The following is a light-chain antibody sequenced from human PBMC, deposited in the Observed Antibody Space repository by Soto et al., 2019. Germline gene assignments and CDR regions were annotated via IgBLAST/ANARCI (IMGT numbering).Light chain of an antibody. CDR1: QSISSW. CDR2: DAS. J-gene: IGKJ1*01. Sequence: DIQMTQSPSTLSASVGDSVTITCRASQSISSWLAWYQQRPGKAPKVLIYDASSLQSGVPSRFSGSGSGTELTLTISSLQPDDFATYYCQQYNIYPWTFGQGTEVEIK. CDR3: QQYNIYPWT. V-gene: IGKV1-5*01.